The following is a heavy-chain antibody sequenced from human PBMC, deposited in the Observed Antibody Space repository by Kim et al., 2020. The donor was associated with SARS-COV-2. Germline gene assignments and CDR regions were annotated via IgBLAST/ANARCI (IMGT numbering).Heavy chain of an antibody. D-gene: IGHD2-15*01. CDR1: GFTFGTFC. Sequence: GGSLRLSCAASGFTFGTFCMHWVRQVPGKGLMWVSRIQADGTTNYADSVRGRFTISRDNAKNTVYLQMDSLKVEDTGIYYCARRYCVSGSCHLDYWGQGTLVTVSS. J-gene: IGHJ4*02. CDR3: ARRYCVSGSCHLDY. V-gene: IGHV3-74*01. CDR2: IQADGTT.